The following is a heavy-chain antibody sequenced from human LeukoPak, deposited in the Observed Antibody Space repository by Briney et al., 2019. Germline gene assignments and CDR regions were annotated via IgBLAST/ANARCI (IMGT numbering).Heavy chain of an antibody. Sequence: GGSLRLSCAASGFTFTNYAMSWVRQAPGKGLEWVSAISNNGGYTYYADSVQGRFTISRDNSKSTLCLQMNSLRAEDTAVYYCAKQLGYCSDGSCYFPYWGQGTLVTVSS. D-gene: IGHD2-15*01. CDR3: AKQLGYCSDGSCYFPY. CDR1: GFTFTNYA. CDR2: ISNNGGYT. J-gene: IGHJ4*02. V-gene: IGHV3-23*01.